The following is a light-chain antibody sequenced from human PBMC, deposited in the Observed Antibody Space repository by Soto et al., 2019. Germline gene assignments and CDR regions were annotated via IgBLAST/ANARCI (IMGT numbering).Light chain of an antibody. Sequence: DIQMTQSPSSLSASVGDRVTITCRASQSISTFLNWYQQKPGQAPNLLIFAASSLESGVPSRFSGSGSGTDFTLTISSLQPEDFATYYCQESFTTRPTFGGGAKVEIK. CDR1: QSISTF. J-gene: IGKJ4*01. CDR2: AAS. V-gene: IGKV1-39*01. CDR3: QESFTTRPT.